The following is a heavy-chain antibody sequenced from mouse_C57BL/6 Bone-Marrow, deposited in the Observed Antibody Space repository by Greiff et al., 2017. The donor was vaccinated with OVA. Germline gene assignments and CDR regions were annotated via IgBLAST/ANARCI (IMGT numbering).Heavy chain of an antibody. CDR2: ISSGGSYT. D-gene: IGHD2-12*01. CDR1: GFTFSSYG. CDR3: ARRLYSYGTFAY. J-gene: IGHJ3*01. Sequence: EVKLVESGGDLVKPGGSLKLSCAASGFTFSSYGMSWVRQTPDKRLEWVATISSGGSYTYYPDSVKGRFTISRDNAKNTLYLQMSSLKSEDTAMYYCARRLYSYGTFAYWGQGTLVTVSA. V-gene: IGHV5-6*02.